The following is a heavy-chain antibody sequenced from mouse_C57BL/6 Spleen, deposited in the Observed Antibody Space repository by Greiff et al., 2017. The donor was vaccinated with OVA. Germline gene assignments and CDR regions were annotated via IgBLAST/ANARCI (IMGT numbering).Heavy chain of an antibody. V-gene: IGHV3-6*01. J-gene: IGHJ1*03. Sequence: EVQRVESGPGLVKPSQSLSLTCSVTGYSITSGYYWHWIRQFPGNKLEWMGYISYDGSNNYNPSLKNRISITRDTSKNQFFLKLNSVTTEDTATYYCARAPYYYGSSHWYFDVWGTGTTVTVSS. CDR2: ISYDGSN. CDR1: GYSITSGYY. CDR3: ARAPYYYGSSHWYFDV. D-gene: IGHD1-1*01.